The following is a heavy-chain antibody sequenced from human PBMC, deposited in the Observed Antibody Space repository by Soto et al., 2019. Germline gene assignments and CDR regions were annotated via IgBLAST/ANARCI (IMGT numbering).Heavy chain of an antibody. Sequence: PSETLSLTCTVSGGSVSSGSYYWSWIRQPPGKGLEWIWYIYYSGSTNYNPSLKSRVTISVDTSKNQFSLKLSSVTAADTAVYYCARIYSRIWYSNLYFDYWGQGTLVTVSS. D-gene: IGHD6-13*01. J-gene: IGHJ4*02. CDR2: IYYSGST. CDR3: ARIYSRIWYSNLYFDY. V-gene: IGHV4-61*01. CDR1: GGSVSSGSYY.